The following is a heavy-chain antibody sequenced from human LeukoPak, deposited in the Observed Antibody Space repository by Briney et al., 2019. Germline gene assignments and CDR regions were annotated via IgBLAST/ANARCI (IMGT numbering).Heavy chain of an antibody. CDR3: ARDRWYDILTGQNWFDP. J-gene: IGHJ5*02. D-gene: IGHD3-9*01. CDR2: ISAYNGNT. Sequence: ASVKVSCKASGYTFTIYGISWVRQAPGQGFEWMGWISAYNGNTNYAQKLQGRVTMTTDTSTSTAYMELRSLRSDDTAVYYCARDRWYDILTGQNWFDPWGQGTLVTVSS. CDR1: GYTFTIYG. V-gene: IGHV1-18*01.